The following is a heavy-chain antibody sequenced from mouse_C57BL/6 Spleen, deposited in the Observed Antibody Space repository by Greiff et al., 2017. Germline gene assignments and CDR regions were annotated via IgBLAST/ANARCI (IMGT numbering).Heavy chain of an antibody. V-gene: IGHV1-63*01. CDR2: IYPGGGYT. CDR1: GYTFTNYW. CDR3: ARSIYYYGSSYVRWYFGV. J-gene: IGHJ1*03. D-gene: IGHD1-1*01. Sequence: QVQLQQSGAELVRPGTSVKMSCKASGYTFTNYWIGWAKQRPGHGLEWIGDIYPGGGYTNYNEKFKGKATLTADKSSSTAYMQFSSLTSEDSAIYYCARSIYYYGSSYVRWYFGVWGTGTTVTVSS.